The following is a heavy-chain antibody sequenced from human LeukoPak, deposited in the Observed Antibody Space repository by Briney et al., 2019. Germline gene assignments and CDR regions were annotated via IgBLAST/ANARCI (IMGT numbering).Heavy chain of an antibody. CDR2: IYTSGST. J-gene: IGHJ4*02. D-gene: IGHD5-24*01. V-gene: IGHV4-61*02. CDR1: GDSISSGTYY. Sequence: SETLSLTCTVSGDSISSGTYYWSWIRQPAGKGLEWIGRIYTSGSTNYNPSLKSRVTVSVDTSKNQFSLKLSSVTAADTAVYYCARAKRWLPFDYWGQGTLVTVSS. CDR3: ARAKRWLPFDY.